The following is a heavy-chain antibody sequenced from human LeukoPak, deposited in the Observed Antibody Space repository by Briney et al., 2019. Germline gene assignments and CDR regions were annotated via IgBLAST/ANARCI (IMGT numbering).Heavy chain of an antibody. V-gene: IGHV3-23*01. CDR2: ISGSGGTT. J-gene: IGHJ4*02. CDR3: AKDRVPLAARPLHFDY. Sequence: GGTLRLSCAASGFTFSNYGMSWVRQAPGKGLEWVSAISGSGGTTYYADSVKGRFTISRDNSKKTMYLQMKSLRAEDTAVYYCAKDRVPLAARPLHFDYWGQGTLVTVSS. D-gene: IGHD6-6*01. CDR1: GFTFSNYG.